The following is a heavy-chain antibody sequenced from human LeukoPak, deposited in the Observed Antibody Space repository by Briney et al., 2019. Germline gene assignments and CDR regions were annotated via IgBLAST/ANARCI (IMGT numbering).Heavy chain of an antibody. V-gene: IGHV3-48*03. D-gene: IGHD5-18*01. CDR1: GFTFSSYE. CDR3: ARARSRGYSYGFLDY. Sequence: GGSLRLSCAASGFTFSSYEMSWVRQAPGKGLEWVSYISSSGSTIYYADSVKGRFTISRDNAKNSLYLQMNSLRAEDTAVYYCARARSRGYSYGFLDYWGQGTLVTVSS. CDR2: ISSSGSTI. J-gene: IGHJ4*02.